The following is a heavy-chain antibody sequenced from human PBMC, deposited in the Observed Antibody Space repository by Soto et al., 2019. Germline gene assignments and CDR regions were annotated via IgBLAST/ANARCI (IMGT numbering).Heavy chain of an antibody. CDR3: AKEPIPVYYYYGMDV. CDR2: ISYDGSNK. CDR1: GFTFSSYG. J-gene: IGHJ6*02. V-gene: IGHV3-30*18. Sequence: QVQLVESGGGVVQPGRSLRLSCAASGFTFSSYGMHWVRQAPGKGLEWVAVISYDGSNKYYADSGKGRFTSSRDNSKNTLYLQMNSLRAEDTAVYYCAKEPIPVYYYYGMDVWGQGTTVTVSS.